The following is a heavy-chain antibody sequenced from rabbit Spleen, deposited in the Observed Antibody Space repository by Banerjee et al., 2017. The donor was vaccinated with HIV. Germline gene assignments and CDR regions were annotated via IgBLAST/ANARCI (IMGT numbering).Heavy chain of an antibody. J-gene: IGHJ3*01. V-gene: IGHV1S45*01. CDR2: IRPDNGGST. Sequence: QEQLVESGGGLVKPTGSLKLSCTASGFSFSNKAVMCWVRQAPGKGLEWIGCIRPDNGGSTWYASWAKGRFTIAKISSITVDLKMTGLTAADTATYFCARRNGGYDLWGQGTLVTVS. CDR1: GFSFSNKAV. D-gene: IGHD1-1*01. CDR3: ARRNGGYDL.